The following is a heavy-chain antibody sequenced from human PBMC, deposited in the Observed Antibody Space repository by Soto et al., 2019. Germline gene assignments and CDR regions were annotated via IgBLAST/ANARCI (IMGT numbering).Heavy chain of an antibody. CDR1: GYSFTSYW. D-gene: IGHD2-2*02. CDR3: ARVNQGGLGYGSSTSCYTAFDS. Sequence: GESLKISCKGSGYSFTSYWIGWVRQMPGKGLEWMGIIYPGDSDTRYSPSFQGQVTISADKSISTAYLQWTSLKASDTARYYRARVNQGGLGYGSSTSCYTAFDSWGQGTMVTVSS. V-gene: IGHV5-51*01. J-gene: IGHJ3*02. CDR2: IYPGDSDT.